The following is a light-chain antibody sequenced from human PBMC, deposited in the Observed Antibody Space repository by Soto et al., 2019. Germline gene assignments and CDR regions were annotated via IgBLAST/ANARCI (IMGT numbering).Light chain of an antibody. J-gene: IGKJ4*01. CDR1: QSVSSY. Sequence: EIVLTQSPATLSLSPGERATLSCRASQSVSSYLAWYQQKPGQAPRLLIYDASNRATGIPARFSGSGSGTDFTLTISSLEPEDFAVHYCQQRSNWPPFLTFGGGTKVDI. CDR3: QQRSNWPPFLT. CDR2: DAS. V-gene: IGKV3-11*01.